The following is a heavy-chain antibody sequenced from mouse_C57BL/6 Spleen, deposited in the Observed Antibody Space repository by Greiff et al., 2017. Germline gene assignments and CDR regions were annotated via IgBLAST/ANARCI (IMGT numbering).Heavy chain of an antibody. J-gene: IGHJ2*01. CDR1: GYAFSSSW. CDR2: IYPGDGDT. CDR3: ARSGKNYFDY. Sequence: VKLQESGPELVKPGASVKISCKASGYAFSSSWMNWVKQRPGKGLEWIGRIYPGDGDTNYNGKFKGKATLTADKSSSTAYMQLSSLTSEDSAVYFCARSGKNYFDYWGQGTTLTVSS. D-gene: IGHD3-1*01. V-gene: IGHV1-82*01.